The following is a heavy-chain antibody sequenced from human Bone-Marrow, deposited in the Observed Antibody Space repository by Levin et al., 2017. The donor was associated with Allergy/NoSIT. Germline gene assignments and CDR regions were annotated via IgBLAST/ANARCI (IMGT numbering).Heavy chain of an antibody. J-gene: IGHJ6*02. D-gene: IGHD5-18*01. V-gene: IGHV3-23*01. CDR1: GFTFSSYA. CDR2: ISGSGGST. Sequence: GGSLRLSCAASGFTFSSYAMSWVRQAPGKGLEWVSAISGSGGSTYYADSVKGRFTISRDNSKNTLYLQMNSLRAEDTAVYYCARADVDTRYYGMDVWGQGTTVTVSS. CDR3: ARADVDTRYYGMDV.